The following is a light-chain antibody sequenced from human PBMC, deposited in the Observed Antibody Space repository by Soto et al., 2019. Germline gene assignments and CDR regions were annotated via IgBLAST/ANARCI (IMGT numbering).Light chain of an antibody. J-gene: IGKJ5*01. CDR2: KVS. CDR3: MQGPNWPPIP. V-gene: IGKV2-30*01. CDR1: QSLISGDGNTY. Sequence: DVVMTQSPLSLSVTLGQPASISCRSSQSLISGDGNTYLIWLQQRPGQSPRRLIYKVSNRDSGVPDRFSGTGSDTDFTLKISRVEAEDVGVYYCMQGPNWPPIPLGQGTRPEIK.